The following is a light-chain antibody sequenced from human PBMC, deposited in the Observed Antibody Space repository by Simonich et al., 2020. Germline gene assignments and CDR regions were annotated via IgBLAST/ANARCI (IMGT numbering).Light chain of an antibody. Sequence: DIVMTQSPDSLAVSLGERATINCKSSQSVLYSSNNKNYLAWYQQKPEQPPKQLIYWASTRESGVPDRFSGSGSGTDFTLTSSSLQAEDVAVYYCQQYYSTPFAFGGGTKVEIK. CDR1: QSVLYSSNNKNY. V-gene: IGKV4-1*01. J-gene: IGKJ4*01. CDR2: WAS. CDR3: QQYYSTPFA.